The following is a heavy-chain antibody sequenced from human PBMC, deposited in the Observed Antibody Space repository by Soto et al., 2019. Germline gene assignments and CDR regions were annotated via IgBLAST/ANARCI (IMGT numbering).Heavy chain of an antibody. V-gene: IGHV3-7*01. D-gene: IGHD4-17*01. CDR1: GFTFSNYW. CDR2: IRQDGNEK. Sequence: PGGSLRLSCADSGFTFSNYWMSWVRQAPGKGLEWVANIRQDGNEKYYVDSVKGRFTISRDNAKNSLYLQMNSLRAEDTAVYYCARSHDYGPQFDLWGRGTLVTVSS. J-gene: IGHJ2*01. CDR3: ARSHDYGPQFDL.